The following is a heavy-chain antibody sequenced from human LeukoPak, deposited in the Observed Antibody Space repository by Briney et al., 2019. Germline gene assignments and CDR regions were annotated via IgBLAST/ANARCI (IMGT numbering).Heavy chain of an antibody. J-gene: IGHJ4*02. CDR1: GGSISSSNW. CDR2: IYHSGST. V-gene: IGHV4-4*02. CDR3: ARRGYDSSGYYHNY. Sequence: TSGTLSLTCAVSGGSISSSNWWSWVRQPPGKGLEWIGEIYHSGSTYYNPSLKSRVTISVDTSKNQFSLKLSSVTAADTAVYYCARRGYDSSGYYHNYWGQGTLVTVSS. D-gene: IGHD3-22*01.